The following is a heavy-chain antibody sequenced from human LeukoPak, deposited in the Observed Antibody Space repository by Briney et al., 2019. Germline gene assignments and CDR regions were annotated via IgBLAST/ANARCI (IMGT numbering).Heavy chain of an antibody. Sequence: GGSLRLSCAASGFTFSSYSMNWVRQAPGKGLEWVSSISSSSSYIYYADPVKGRFTISRDNAKNSLYLQMNSLRAEDTAVYYCARLRIVRNWFDPWGQGTLVTVSS. D-gene: IGHD1-26*01. CDR1: GFTFSSYS. J-gene: IGHJ5*02. CDR3: ARLRIVRNWFDP. CDR2: ISSSSSYI. V-gene: IGHV3-21*01.